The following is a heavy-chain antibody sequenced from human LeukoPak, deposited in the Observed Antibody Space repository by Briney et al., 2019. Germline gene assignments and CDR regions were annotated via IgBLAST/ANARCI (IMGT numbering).Heavy chain of an antibody. J-gene: IGHJ3*01. CDR2: IKQDGSEK. V-gene: IGHV3-7*01. CDR1: GFTFSRSW. CDR3: VGGGAFDF. Sequence: GGSLRLSCAASGFTFSRSWMRWVRQAPGKGLEWVANIKQDGSEKNYVDSVKGRFTVSRDNARNSLYLQMNSLRAEDTAVYYCVGGGAFDFWGQGTMVTVSS. D-gene: IGHD3-16*01.